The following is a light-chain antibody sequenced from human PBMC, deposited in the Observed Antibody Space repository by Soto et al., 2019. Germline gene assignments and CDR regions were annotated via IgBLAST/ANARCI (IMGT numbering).Light chain of an antibody. V-gene: IGKV3-20*01. CDR1: QSVSSDY. J-gene: IGKJ4*01. CDR2: RAS. CDR3: QQYGRSPLT. Sequence: EIVLTQSPGTLSLSPGERATLSCRASQSVSSDYLAWYQQKPGQTPKVLIYRASTRATGIPDRFSGSGSGTDFTLTIGRLEPEDFAVYYCQQYGRSPLTFGGGTKVEIK.